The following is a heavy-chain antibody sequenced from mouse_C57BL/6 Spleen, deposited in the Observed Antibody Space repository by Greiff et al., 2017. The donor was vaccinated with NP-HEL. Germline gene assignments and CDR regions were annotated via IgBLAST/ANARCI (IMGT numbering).Heavy chain of an antibody. CDR3: ARRAYYYAMDY. J-gene: IGHJ4*01. D-gene: IGHD3-1*01. CDR2: IDPSDSYT. V-gene: IGHV1-69*01. CDR1: GYTFTSYW. Sequence: QVQLQQPGAELVMPGASVKLSCKASGYTFTSYWMHWVKQRPGQGLEWIGEIDPSDSYTNYNQKFKGKSTLTVDKSSSTAYMQRSSLTSEDSAVYYCARRAYYYAMDYWGQGTSVTVSS.